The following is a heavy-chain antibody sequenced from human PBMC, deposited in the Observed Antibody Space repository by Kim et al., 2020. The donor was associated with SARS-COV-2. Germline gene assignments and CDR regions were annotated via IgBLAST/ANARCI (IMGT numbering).Heavy chain of an antibody. CDR1: GGSISSSNW. CDR2: IYHSGST. D-gene: IGHD3-10*01. CDR3: ARADYGSGSYSFDY. Sequence: SETLSLTCAVSGGSISSSNWWSWVRQPPGKGLEWIGEIYHSGSTNYNPSLKSRVTISVDKSKNQFSLKLSSVTAADTAVYYCARADYGSGSYSFDYWGQGTLVTVSS. V-gene: IGHV4-4*02. J-gene: IGHJ4*02.